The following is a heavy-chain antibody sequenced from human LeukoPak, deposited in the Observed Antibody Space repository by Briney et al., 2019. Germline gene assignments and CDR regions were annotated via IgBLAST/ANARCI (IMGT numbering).Heavy chain of an antibody. J-gene: IGHJ4*02. CDR1: GGSVSSGSYY. CDR3: ARGDNRYGQFDY. D-gene: IGHD3-16*02. Sequence: MPSETLSLTCTVSGGSVSSGSYYWSWIRQPPGKGLEWIGYIYYSGSTNYNPSLKSRVTISVDTSKNQFSLKLSSVTAADTAVYYCARGDNRYGQFDYWGQGTLVTVSS. CDR2: IYYSGST. V-gene: IGHV4-61*01.